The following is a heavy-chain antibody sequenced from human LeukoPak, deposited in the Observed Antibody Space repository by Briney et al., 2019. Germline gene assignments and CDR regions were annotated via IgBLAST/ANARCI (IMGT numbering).Heavy chain of an antibody. V-gene: IGHV3-11*01. CDR1: GFTFSDHY. J-gene: IGHJ5*01. CDR3: ARVAVSGPTGWFDS. Sequence: GGSLRLSCAASGFTFSDHYMSWIRQAPGKGLEWVSYISSSGSTIYYADSVKGRFTVSRDNAKNSLYLQMNSLRAEDTAIYYCARVAVSGPTGWFDSWGQGTLVIVSS. D-gene: IGHD2-8*02. CDR2: ISSSGSTI.